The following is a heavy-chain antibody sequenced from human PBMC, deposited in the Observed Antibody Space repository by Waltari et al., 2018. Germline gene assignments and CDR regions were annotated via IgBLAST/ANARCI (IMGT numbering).Heavy chain of an antibody. CDR3: ARTSFYYDRTYLDS. D-gene: IGHD3-22*01. CDR1: GFTFNSYW. CDR2: IKQDGGEK. J-gene: IGHJ4*02. Sequence: EVQLVESGGGLVQPGGSLRLSCAASGFTFNSYWMTWVRQGPGNGLGCVAKIKQDGGEKYYVDSVKGRFIVSRDNSNNSLYLQMNGLRDDDTAVYYCARTSFYYDRTYLDSWGQGTVVTVSS. V-gene: IGHV3-7*04.